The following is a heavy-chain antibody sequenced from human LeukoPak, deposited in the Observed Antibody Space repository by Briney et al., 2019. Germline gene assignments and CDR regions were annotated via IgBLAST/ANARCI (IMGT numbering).Heavy chain of an antibody. V-gene: IGHV3-74*01. J-gene: IGHJ5*02. CDR1: GFTFSSYW. D-gene: IGHD6-13*01. Sequence: PGGSLRLSCAASGFTFSSYWMHWVRQAPGRGLVWVSRINSAGSATTYADSVKGRFTISRDNAKNTVYLQMNSLRADDTAVYYCARALGGNSWYHWGQGTLVTVSS. CDR3: ARALGGNSWYH. CDR2: INSAGSAT.